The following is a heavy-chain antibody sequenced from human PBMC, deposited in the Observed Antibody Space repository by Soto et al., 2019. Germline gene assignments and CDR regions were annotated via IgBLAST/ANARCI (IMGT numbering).Heavy chain of an antibody. Sequence: ASVKVSCKASGYTFTSYGISWVRQAPGQGLEWMGWISAYNGNTNYAQKLQGRVTMTTDTSTSTAYMELRSLRSDDTAVYYCARVRTRVAATILYDAFDIWGQGTMVTVSS. V-gene: IGHV1-18*01. CDR2: ISAYNGNT. D-gene: IGHD2-15*01. J-gene: IGHJ3*02. CDR1: GYTFTSYG. CDR3: ARVRTRVAATILYDAFDI.